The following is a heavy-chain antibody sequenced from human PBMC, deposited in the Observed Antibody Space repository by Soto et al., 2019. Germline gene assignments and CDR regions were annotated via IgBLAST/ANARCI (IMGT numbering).Heavy chain of an antibody. CDR2: ISSSSSTI. J-gene: IGHJ3*02. D-gene: IGHD2-15*01. Sequence: GGSLRLSCAASGFTFSSYSMNWVRQAPGKGLEWVSYISSSSSTIYYADSVKGRFTISRDNAKNSLYLQMNSLRAEDTAVYYCARDNVVVAATPSIDAFDIWGQGTMVTVSS. CDR1: GFTFSSYS. CDR3: ARDNVVVAATPSIDAFDI. V-gene: IGHV3-48*04.